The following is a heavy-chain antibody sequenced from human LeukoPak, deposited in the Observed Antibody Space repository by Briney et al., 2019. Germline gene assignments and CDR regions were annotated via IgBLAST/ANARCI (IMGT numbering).Heavy chain of an antibody. CDR3: ARDWGYSVVKGVFGF. J-gene: IGHJ4*02. Sequence: PGGSLRLSCAASGFTFSSYAMHWVRQAPGKGLEWVASMSYDGSNNYYADSVKGRFTISRDNSKDTLYLQVNSLRAEDTAGYYWARDWGYSVVKGVFGFWGQGTLVTVSS. D-gene: IGHD2-21*01. CDR1: GFTFSSYA. CDR2: MSYDGSNN. V-gene: IGHV3-30*04.